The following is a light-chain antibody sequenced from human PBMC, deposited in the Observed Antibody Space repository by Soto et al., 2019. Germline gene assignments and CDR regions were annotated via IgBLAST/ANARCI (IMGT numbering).Light chain of an antibody. Sequence: IQMTQTPSTLSASLGDRVTITYRASQSISNRLAWYQQKPGKAPKLLIYLASSLESGVPSRFSGSGSGTEFTLTISNLQPDDFATYYCQQSNTYSWTFGQGTKVDIK. CDR3: QQSNTYSWT. V-gene: IGKV1-5*03. CDR1: QSISNR. CDR2: LAS. J-gene: IGKJ1*01.